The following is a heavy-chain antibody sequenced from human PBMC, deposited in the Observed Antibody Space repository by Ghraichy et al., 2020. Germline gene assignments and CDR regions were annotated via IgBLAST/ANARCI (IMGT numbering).Heavy chain of an antibody. V-gene: IGHV4-39*01. J-gene: IGHJ4*02. CDR2: IYYSGST. D-gene: IGHD2-2*01. Sequence: SETLSLTCTVSGGSISSSSYYWGWIRQPPGKGLEWIGSIYYSGSTYYNPSLKSRVTISVDTSKNQFSLKLSSVTAADTAVYYCARQSVGDCSSTSCPGPFDYGGQGALVTVAS. CDR3: ARQSVGDCSSTSCPGPFDY. CDR1: GGSISSSSYY.